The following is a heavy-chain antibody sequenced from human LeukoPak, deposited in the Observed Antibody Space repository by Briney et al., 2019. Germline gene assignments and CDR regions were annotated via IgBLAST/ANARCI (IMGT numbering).Heavy chain of an antibody. V-gene: IGHV3-21*01. CDR3: ARSGYSSSWYMF. CDR2: ISSSSSYI. Sequence: GGSLRLSCAASGFTFSSYSMNWVRQAPGKGLEWVSSISSSSSYIYYADSVKGRFTISRDNAKNSLYLQMNSLRAEDTAFYYCARSGYSSSWYMFWGQGSLVTVSS. J-gene: IGHJ4*02. D-gene: IGHD6-13*01. CDR1: GFTFSSYS.